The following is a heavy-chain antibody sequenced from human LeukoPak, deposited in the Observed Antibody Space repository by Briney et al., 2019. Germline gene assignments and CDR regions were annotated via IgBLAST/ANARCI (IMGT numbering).Heavy chain of an antibody. J-gene: IGHJ4*02. D-gene: IGHD5-12*01. Sequence: SVKVSCKASGGTFSSYAISWVRQAPGQGLEWMGGIIPIFGTANYAQKFQGRVTITADESTSTAYMELSSLRSEDTAVYYCAGVLVSGSGGHYFDYWGQGALVTVSS. V-gene: IGHV1-69*13. CDR1: GGTFSSYA. CDR3: AGVLVSGSGGHYFDY. CDR2: IIPIFGTA.